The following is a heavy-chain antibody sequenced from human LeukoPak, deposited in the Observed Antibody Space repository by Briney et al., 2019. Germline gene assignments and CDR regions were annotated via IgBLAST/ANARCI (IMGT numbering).Heavy chain of an antibody. CDR1: GYTFTTYA. V-gene: IGHV1-3*01. D-gene: IGHD1-20*01. CDR2: INAGNGDT. CDR3: AREGITGHDYFDY. J-gene: IGHJ4*02. Sequence: EASVKVSCKASGYTFTTYAMHWVRQAPGQRLEWMGWINAGNGDTESSQKFQGRVTITWDTSASTTYMELSSLRSEDTAVYYCAREGITGHDYFDYWGQGTLVTVSS.